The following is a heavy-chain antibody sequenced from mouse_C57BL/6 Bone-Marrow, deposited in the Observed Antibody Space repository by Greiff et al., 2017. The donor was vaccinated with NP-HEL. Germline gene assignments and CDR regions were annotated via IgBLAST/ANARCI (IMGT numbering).Heavy chain of an antibody. Sequence: EVQLQQSGAELVRPGASVKLSCTASGFNIKDDYMHWVKQRPEQGLAWIGWIDPENGDPEYASKFQGKATITADTSSNTAYLQLSSLTSEDTAVYYCTTTTMVTPFAYWGQGTLVTVSA. J-gene: IGHJ3*01. CDR2: IDPENGDP. D-gene: IGHD2-2*01. CDR3: TTTTMVTPFAY. CDR1: GFNIKDDY. V-gene: IGHV14-4*01.